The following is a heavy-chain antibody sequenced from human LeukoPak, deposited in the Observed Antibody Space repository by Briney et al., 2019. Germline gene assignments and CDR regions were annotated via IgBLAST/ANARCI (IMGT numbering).Heavy chain of an antibody. D-gene: IGHD6-13*01. V-gene: IGHV3-64*01. CDR2: ISSNGGIT. J-gene: IGHJ4*02. CDR3: ARALGRIVAGGLDY. CDR1: GFTFSSYA. Sequence: GGSLRLSCEASGFTFSSYAMHWVRQAPGKGLEYVSTISSNGGITDYANSVKGRFTISRDNSENTLYLQMGSLRVEDMAVYYCARALGRIVAGGLDYWGQGTLVTVSS.